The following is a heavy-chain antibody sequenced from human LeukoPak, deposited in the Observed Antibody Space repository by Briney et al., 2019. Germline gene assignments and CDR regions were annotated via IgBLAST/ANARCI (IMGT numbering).Heavy chain of an antibody. CDR2: IYPDDPDT. CDR1: GYSFSTYW. Sequence: GGSLKISCKGSGYSFSTYWIAWVRQMPGKGLGLMGIIYPDDPDTRYSPSFEGQVTISADRSISTAYLQWSSLKASDTAMYYCARFKGSGDDACDIWGQGTMVTVSS. J-gene: IGHJ3*02. V-gene: IGHV5-51*01. CDR3: ARFKGSGDDACDI. D-gene: IGHD4-17*01.